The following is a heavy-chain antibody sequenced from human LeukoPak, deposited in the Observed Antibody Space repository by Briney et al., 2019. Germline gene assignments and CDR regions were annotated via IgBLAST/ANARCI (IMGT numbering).Heavy chain of an antibody. CDR1: GFTFSSYS. Sequence: GGSLLLSCAASGFTFSSYSMNWVRQAPGKGLEWVSYISSSGSTIYYADSVKGRFTISRDNSKNTLYLQMNSLRAEDTAVYYCAKDRYSSGWYPLDYWGQGTLVTVSS. D-gene: IGHD6-19*01. J-gene: IGHJ4*02. CDR2: ISSSGSTI. V-gene: IGHV3-48*01. CDR3: AKDRYSSGWYPLDY.